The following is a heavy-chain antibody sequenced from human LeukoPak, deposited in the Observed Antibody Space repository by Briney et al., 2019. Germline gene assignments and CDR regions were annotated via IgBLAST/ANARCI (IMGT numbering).Heavy chain of an antibody. V-gene: IGHV3-23*01. CDR2: ISGSGGRT. CDR3: AKEIHDSSGYFSYFEY. Sequence: GGSLRLSRDASGFTFSSYGMSWVRQAPGKGLEWVSGISGSGGRTYYADSVKGRFTISRDNSKNTLYLEMNSLRAEDTAEYYCAKEIHDSSGYFSYFEYWGQGTLVTVSS. J-gene: IGHJ4*02. D-gene: IGHD3-22*01. CDR1: GFTFSSYG.